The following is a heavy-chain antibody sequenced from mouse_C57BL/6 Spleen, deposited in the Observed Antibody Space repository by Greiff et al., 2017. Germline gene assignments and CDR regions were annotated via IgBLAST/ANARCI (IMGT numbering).Heavy chain of an antibody. CDR1: GFTFSDYY. D-gene: IGHD1-1*01. V-gene: IGHV5-12*01. CDR2: ISNGGGST. Sequence: EVHLVESGGGLVQPGGSLKLSCAASGFTFSDYYMYWVRQTPEKRLEWVAYISNGGGSTYYPDTVKGRFTITRDNAKNTLYLQMSLVNAEATASYYCARSSSSTYWYCDVWGTGTTVTVSS. J-gene: IGHJ1*03. CDR3: ARSSSSTYWYCDV.